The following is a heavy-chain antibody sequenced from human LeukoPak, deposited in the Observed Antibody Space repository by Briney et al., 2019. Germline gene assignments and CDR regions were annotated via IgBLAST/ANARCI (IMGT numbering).Heavy chain of an antibody. V-gene: IGHV3-11*01. CDR3: AKDDDWGRFNH. D-gene: IGHD3-16*01. Sequence: GGSLRLSCAASGFIFSDYYMSWIRQAPGKGLEWVSYISSSGSTMYYTDSVKGRFTISRDNAKDSLYLQMNSLRAEDTAMYYCAKDDDWGRFNHWGQGTLVTVSS. CDR2: ISSSGSTM. J-gene: IGHJ1*01. CDR1: GFIFSDYY.